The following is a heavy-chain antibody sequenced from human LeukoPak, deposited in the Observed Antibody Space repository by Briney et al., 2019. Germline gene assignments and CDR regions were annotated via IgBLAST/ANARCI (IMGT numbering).Heavy chain of an antibody. CDR1: GYTFTSYY. CDR2: IIPSGGST. CDR3: ARDRGYYDSSGCPDIPPDY. V-gene: IGHV1-46*01. D-gene: IGHD3-22*01. J-gene: IGHJ4*02. Sequence: ASVKVSCKASGYTFTSYYMHWVRRAPGQGLEWMGIIIPSGGSTNYAQKLQGRVTMTTDTSTSTAYMELRSLRSDDTAVYYCARDRGYYDSSGCPDIPPDYWGQGTLVTVSS.